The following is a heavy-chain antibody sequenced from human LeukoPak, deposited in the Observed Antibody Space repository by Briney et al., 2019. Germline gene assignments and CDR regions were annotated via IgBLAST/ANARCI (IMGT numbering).Heavy chain of an antibody. D-gene: IGHD4-17*01. V-gene: IGHV1-69*06. Sequence: SVKVSCKASGGTFSSYAISWVRQTPGQGLEWMGGIIPIFGTANYAQKFQGRVTITADKSTSTAYMELSSLRSEDTAVYYCASDYGTRGYFDYWGQGTLVTVSS. J-gene: IGHJ4*02. CDR3: ASDYGTRGYFDY. CDR2: IIPIFGTA. CDR1: GGTFSSYA.